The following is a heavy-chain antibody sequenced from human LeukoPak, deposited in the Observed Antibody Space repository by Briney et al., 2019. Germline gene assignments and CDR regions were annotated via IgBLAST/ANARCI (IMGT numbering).Heavy chain of an antibody. J-gene: IGHJ5*02. CDR2: IYYSGST. Sequence: SETLSLTCTVSGGSISSDCWSWIRQPPGKGLEWIGYIYYSGSTNYNPSLKSRVTISVDTSKNQFSLKLSSVTAADTAVYYCARDRGYCSGGSCYRWFDPWGQGTLVTVSS. V-gene: IGHV4-59*01. CDR3: ARDRGYCSGGSCYRWFDP. CDR1: GGSISSDC. D-gene: IGHD2-15*01.